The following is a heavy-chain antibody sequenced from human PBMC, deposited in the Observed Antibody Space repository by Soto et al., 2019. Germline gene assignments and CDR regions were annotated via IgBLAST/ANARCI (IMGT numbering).Heavy chain of an antibody. CDR3: ASSTGYCSSTSCYLYYYGMDV. D-gene: IGHD2-2*01. Sequence: ASVKVSCKASGYTFTGYYMHWVRQAPGQGLEWMGWINPNSGGTNYAQKFQGRVTMTRDTSISTAYMELSSLRSEDTAVYYCASSTGYCSSTSCYLYYYGMDVWGQGTTVTVSS. CDR1: GYTFTGYY. J-gene: IGHJ6*02. V-gene: IGHV1-2*02. CDR2: INPNSGGT.